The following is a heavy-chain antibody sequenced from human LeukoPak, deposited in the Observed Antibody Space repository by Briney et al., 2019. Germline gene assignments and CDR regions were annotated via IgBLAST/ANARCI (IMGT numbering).Heavy chain of an antibody. J-gene: IGHJ6*04. V-gene: IGHV3-48*04. D-gene: IGHD3-10*02. CDR2: ISSSGSTI. Sequence: GGSLRLFCGASGFAFSSYWMNWVRQAPGKGREWVSYISSSGSTIYYADSVKGRFTISRDNAKNSLYLQMNSLRAEDTAVYYCAELGITMIGGVWGKGTTVTISS. CDR3: AELGITMIGGV. CDR1: GFAFSSYW.